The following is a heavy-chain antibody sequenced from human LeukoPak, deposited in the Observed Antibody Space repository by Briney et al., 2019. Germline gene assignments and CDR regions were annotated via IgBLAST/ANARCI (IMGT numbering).Heavy chain of an antibody. Sequence: PSGTLSLTCTVSGASISGHYLTWLRQPPGKGLEWIGYISHIGSTNYNPSLKSRVTISVDTSKNQFSLKLTSVTAADTVVYYCARDRISINALDMWGQGTMVTVSS. J-gene: IGHJ3*02. CDR3: ARDRISINALDM. V-gene: IGHV4-59*11. CDR1: GASISGHY. CDR2: ISHIGST. D-gene: IGHD1-14*01.